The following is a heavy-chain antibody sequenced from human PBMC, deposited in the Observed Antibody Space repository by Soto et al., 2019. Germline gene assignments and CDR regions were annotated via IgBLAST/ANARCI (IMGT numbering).Heavy chain of an antibody. J-gene: IGHJ5*02. Sequence: SETLSLTCAVYGGSFSDYSWTWIRQPPGKGLEWIGEINHSGSTYYNPSLQSRVTISIDRSKNQFSLKLRFVTAADTAVYYCARVRYSNPNWFDPWGQGTLVTVS. CDR2: INHSGST. D-gene: IGHD4-4*01. CDR1: GGSFSDYS. CDR3: ARVRYSNPNWFDP. V-gene: IGHV4-34*01.